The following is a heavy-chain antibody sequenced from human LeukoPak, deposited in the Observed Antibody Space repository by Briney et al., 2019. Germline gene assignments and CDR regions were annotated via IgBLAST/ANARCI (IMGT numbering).Heavy chain of an antibody. V-gene: IGHV3-30*04. CDR3: AKSGLNRFDY. CDR2: ISYDGSNK. J-gene: IGHJ4*02. CDR1: GFTFSSYA. D-gene: IGHD2-15*01. Sequence: GRSLRLSCAASGFTFSSYAMHWVRQAPGKGLEWVAVISYDGSNKYYADSVKGRFTISRDNSKNTLYLQMSSLRAEDTAVYYCAKSGLNRFDYWGQGTLVTVSS.